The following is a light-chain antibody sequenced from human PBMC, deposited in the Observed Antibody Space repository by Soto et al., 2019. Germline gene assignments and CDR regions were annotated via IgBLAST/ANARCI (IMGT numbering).Light chain of an antibody. CDR1: ESLVDSDGNTY. Sequence: DVVMTQSSLSLPVTLGQPASISCTSSESLVDSDGNTYLHRFQQRPGQPPRRLIYNVSKRDSGVPDRFSGSGSGTDLTLKISWVEAEDVGIYYCMQGTHWPWTFGQGTKVEVK. V-gene: IGKV2-30*01. CDR3: MQGTHWPWT. J-gene: IGKJ1*01. CDR2: NVS.